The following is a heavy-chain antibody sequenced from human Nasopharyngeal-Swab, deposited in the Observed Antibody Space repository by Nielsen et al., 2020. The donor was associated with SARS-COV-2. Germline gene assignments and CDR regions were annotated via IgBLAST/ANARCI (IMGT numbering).Heavy chain of an antibody. CDR3: TTDYYFDY. CDR2: IGDKDHNYAT. CDR1: GFIFSASA. J-gene: IGHJ4*02. Sequence: GGSLRLSCAASGFIFSASAMHWVRQASGKGLEWLGRIGDKDHNYATTYGASVKGRFTISRDDSVNTAYLQMDSLNTEDTALYYCTTDYYFDYWGQGTLVTVSS. V-gene: IGHV3-73*01.